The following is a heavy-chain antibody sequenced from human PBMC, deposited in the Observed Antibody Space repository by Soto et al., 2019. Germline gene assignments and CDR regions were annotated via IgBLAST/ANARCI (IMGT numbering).Heavy chain of an antibody. CDR1: GGSISSYY. CDR3: ARELGIAVAGTPMDAFDI. Sequence: QVQLQESGPGLVKPSETLSLTCTVSGGSISSYYWSWIRQPPGKGLEWIGYIYYSGSTNYNPSLKSRVTISVDTSKNHFSLKLSSVTAADTAVYYCARELGIAVAGTPMDAFDIWGQGTMVTVSS. J-gene: IGHJ3*02. D-gene: IGHD6-19*01. V-gene: IGHV4-59*01. CDR2: IYYSGST.